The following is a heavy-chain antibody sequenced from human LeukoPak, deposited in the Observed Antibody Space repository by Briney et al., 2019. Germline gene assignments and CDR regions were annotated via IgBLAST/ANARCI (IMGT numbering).Heavy chain of an antibody. CDR2: ISYDGSNK. CDR1: GFTFSSYA. V-gene: IGHV3-30-3*01. J-gene: IGHJ4*02. CDR3: VPKGNEGY. D-gene: IGHD1-1*01. Sequence: GRSLRLPCAASGFTFSSYAMHWVRQAPGKGLEWVAVISYDGSNKYYADSVKGRFTISRDNSKNTLYLQMSSLRVEDTAVYYCVPKGNEGYWGQGTLVTVSS.